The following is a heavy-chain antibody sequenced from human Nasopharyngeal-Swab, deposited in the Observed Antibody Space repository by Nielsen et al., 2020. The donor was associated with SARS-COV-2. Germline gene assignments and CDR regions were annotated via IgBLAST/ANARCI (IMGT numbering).Heavy chain of an antibody. CDR2: ISVYNGNT. V-gene: IGHV1-18*01. Sequence: ASVKVSCKASGYTFTSYGISWVRQAPGQGLEWMGWISVYNGNTNYAQNLQGRVTMTTDTSTSTAYMELRGLRSGDTAVYYCVRFSPPLYCNSPTCLATWFDPWGQGTLVTVSS. CDR1: GYTFTSYG. D-gene: IGHD2-2*01. J-gene: IGHJ5*02. CDR3: VRFSPPLYCNSPTCLATWFDP.